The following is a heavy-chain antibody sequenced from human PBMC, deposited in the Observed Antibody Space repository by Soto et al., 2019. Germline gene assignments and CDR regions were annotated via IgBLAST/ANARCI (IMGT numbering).Heavy chain of an antibody. CDR1: GASISSGDYS. Sequence: SETLSLTCAVSGASISSGDYSWSWVRQPPGKGLEWIGHIHHGGTPYYKASLKSRVTISQDRSKNQFSLSLSSVTAADTAMYLCDRVAYSGFEYFFVSWGQGILLTVSS. J-gene: IGHJ4*02. V-gene: IGHV4-30-2*01. D-gene: IGHD5-12*01. CDR3: DRVAYSGFEYFFVS. CDR2: IHHGGTP.